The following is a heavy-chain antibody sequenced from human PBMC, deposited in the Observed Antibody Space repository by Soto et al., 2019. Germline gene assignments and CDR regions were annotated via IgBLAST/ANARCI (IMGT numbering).Heavy chain of an antibody. V-gene: IGHV4-59*01. J-gene: IGHJ4*02. D-gene: IGHD6-19*01. CDR1: GGSISSYY. CDR2: IYYSGST. CDR3: AREIAVAGTSGFDY. Sequence: QVQLQESGPGLVKPSETLSLTCTVSGGSISSYYWSWIRQPPGKGLEWIGYIYYSGSTNYNPSLKSRVTISVDTSKNQFSLKLSSVTAADTAVYYCAREIAVAGTSGFDYWGQGTLVTVSS.